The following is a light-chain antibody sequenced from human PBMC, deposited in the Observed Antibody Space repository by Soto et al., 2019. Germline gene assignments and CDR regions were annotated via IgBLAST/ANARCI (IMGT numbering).Light chain of an antibody. V-gene: IGKV1-5*01. CDR2: AAS. Sequence: DIQLTQSPSTLAASVGDRVTISCRASQSISAWLAWYQQKPGEAPKLLIYAASTLASGVPSRFSGSGSGTEFPLTISSLQPDDFATYYCQHSNTYLCTFGQGTKLEI. CDR3: QHSNTYLCT. CDR1: QSISAW. J-gene: IGKJ2*02.